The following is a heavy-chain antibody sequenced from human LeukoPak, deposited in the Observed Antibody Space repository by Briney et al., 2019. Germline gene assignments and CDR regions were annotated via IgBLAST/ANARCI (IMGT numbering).Heavy chain of an antibody. D-gene: IGHD6-13*01. J-gene: IGHJ4*02. V-gene: IGHV1-8*01. CDR1: GYTFTTHD. CDR2: MNPNSGNT. Sequence: WASVKVSCKASGYTFTTHDINWVRQATGQGLEWMGWMNPNSGNTGYAQKFQGRVTMTRNTSISTAYMELSSLRSEDTAVYYCARGSIAAAGFDYWGQGTLVTVSS. CDR3: ARGSIAAAGFDY.